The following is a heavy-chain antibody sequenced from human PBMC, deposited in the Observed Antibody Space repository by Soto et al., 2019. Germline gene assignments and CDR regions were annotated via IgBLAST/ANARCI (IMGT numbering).Heavy chain of an antibody. Sequence: QTLSLTCAISGDSVSSNSDAWNWIRQSPSRGLEWLGRTYYRSKWYSDYAVSLKSRITINPDTSKNQFSLHLKSVTPEDTAVYYCARGSGAARAFDIWGQGTVVTVSS. CDR1: GDSVSSNSDA. D-gene: IGHD7-27*01. V-gene: IGHV6-1*01. CDR3: ARGSGAARAFDI. J-gene: IGHJ3*02. CDR2: TYYRSKWYS.